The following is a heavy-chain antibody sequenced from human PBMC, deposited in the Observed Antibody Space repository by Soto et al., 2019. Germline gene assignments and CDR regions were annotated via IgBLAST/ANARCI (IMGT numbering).Heavy chain of an antibody. CDR1: GGSISSYY. CDR3: ARMNYYDTSGYPFDY. J-gene: IGHJ4*02. Sequence: SETLSLTCPVSGGSISSYYWSWIRQPPGKGLEWIGYIYFRGTTNYNPSLKSRVTMSADTSKNQFSLKLNSVTAADTAVYYCARMNYYDTSGYPFDYWGQGMMVTVSS. CDR2: IYFRGTT. V-gene: IGHV4-59*01. D-gene: IGHD3-22*01.